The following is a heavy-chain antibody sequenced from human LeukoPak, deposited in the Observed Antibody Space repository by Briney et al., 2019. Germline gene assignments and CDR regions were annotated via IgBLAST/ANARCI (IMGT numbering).Heavy chain of an antibody. D-gene: IGHD4-17*01. CDR2: IYYSGDT. CDR1: GGSISSSSYY. V-gene: IGHV4-39*01. CDR3: ARLRGAMTTVTSDFDY. Sequence: SETLSLTCTVSGGSISSSSYYWGWIRQPPGKGLEWIGSIYYSGDTCYNSSLRSRVTISVDTSKNQFSLKLSSVTAADTAVYYCARLRGAMTTVTSDFDYWGQGTLVTVSS. J-gene: IGHJ4*02.